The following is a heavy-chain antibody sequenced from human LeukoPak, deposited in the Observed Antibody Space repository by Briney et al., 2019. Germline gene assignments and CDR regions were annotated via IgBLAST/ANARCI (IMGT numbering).Heavy chain of an antibody. J-gene: IGHJ3*02. D-gene: IGHD3-9*01. V-gene: IGHV3-21*01. CDR1: GFTFSSYS. CDR2: ISSSSSYI. Sequence: GGSLRLSCAASGFTFSSYSMNWVRQAPGKGLEWVSSISSSSSYIYYADSVKGRFTISRDNAKNSLYLQMNSLRAEDTAVYYCANIGDDILTGYQTAFDIWGQGTMVTVSS. CDR3: ANIGDDILTGYQTAFDI.